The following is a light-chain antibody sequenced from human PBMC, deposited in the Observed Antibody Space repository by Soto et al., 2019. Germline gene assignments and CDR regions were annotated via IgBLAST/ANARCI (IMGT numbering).Light chain of an antibody. CDR2: DAS. V-gene: IGKV3-11*01. J-gene: IGKJ4*01. Sequence: EIVLTQSPATLSLSPGERATLSCRASQSVSSYLAWYQQKPGQAPRLLIYDASNRATGIPARFSGGGSGTDFTLTISILEPEDFAVYYCQQRSDWPSTFGGGTKVEIK. CDR3: QQRSDWPST. CDR1: QSVSSY.